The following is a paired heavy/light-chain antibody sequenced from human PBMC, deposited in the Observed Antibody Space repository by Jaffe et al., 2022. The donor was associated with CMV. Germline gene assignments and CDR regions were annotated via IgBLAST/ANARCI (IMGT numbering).Light chain of an antibody. J-gene: IGLJ2*01. Sequence: QSALTQPASVSGSPGQSITISCTGTSSDVGGYNYVSWYQQHPGKAPKLIIYDVSNRPSGISNRFSGSKSGNTASLTISGLQAEDEADYYCGSQTSSITPHVVFGGGTRLTVL. CDR1: SSDVGGYNY. CDR3: GSQTSSITPHVV. V-gene: IGLV2-14*03. CDR2: DVS.
Heavy chain of an antibody. Sequence: QLQLQESGPGLVKPSETLSLTCTVSGGSISSSNYHWGWIRQPPGKGLECIGTIYYSGRTYYNPSLKSRVTMSVDTSKNQFSLKLSSVTAADTAVYYCASDRGGGNFDYWGQGTLVTVSS. CDR1: GGSISSSNYH. V-gene: IGHV4-39*01. D-gene: IGHD1-26*01. CDR3: ASDRGGGNFDY. CDR2: IYYSGRT. J-gene: IGHJ4*02.